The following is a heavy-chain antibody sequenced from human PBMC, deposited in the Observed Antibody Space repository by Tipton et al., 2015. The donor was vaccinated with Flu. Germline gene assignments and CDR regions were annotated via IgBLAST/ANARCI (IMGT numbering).Heavy chain of an antibody. J-gene: IGHJ3*02. CDR1: GGSISTSY. CDR2: IYTSGST. D-gene: IGHD2-15*01. V-gene: IGHV4-4*07. CDR3: ARGPCSGGNCYVKGAFDI. Sequence: TLSLTCTVAGGSISTSYWSWIRQPAGKGLEWLGRIYTSGSTNYNPSLKSRVTMSGDTSKNQFSLKLSSVTAADTAVYYCARGPCSGGNCYVKGAFDIWGQGTMVTVSS.